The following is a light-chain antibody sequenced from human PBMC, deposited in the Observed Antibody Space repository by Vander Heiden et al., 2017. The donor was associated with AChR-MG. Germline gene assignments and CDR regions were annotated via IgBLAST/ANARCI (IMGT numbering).Light chain of an antibody. V-gene: IGLV3-19*01. CDR3: NSRDSSGNHVV. J-gene: IGLJ2*01. CDR2: GKN. CDR1: SLRSYY. Sequence: SSELTQDPAVSVALGQTVRITCQGDSLRSYYASWYQQKPGQAPVLVIYGKNNRPSGIPDRFSDSSSGNTAYLTITGAQAEDEADYYCNSRDSSGNHVVFGGGTKLTVL.